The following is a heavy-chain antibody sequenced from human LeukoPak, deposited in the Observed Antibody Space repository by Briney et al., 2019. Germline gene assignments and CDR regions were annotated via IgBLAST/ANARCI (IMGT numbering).Heavy chain of an antibody. D-gene: IGHD3-3*01. CDR3: ARCGANYDFWSGYSDWYFDL. J-gene: IGHJ2*01. Sequence: PSETLSLTCTVSGGSISSYYWSWIRQPPGKGLEWIGYIYYSGSTNYNPSLKSRVTISVDTSKNQFSLKLSSVTAADTAVYYCARCGANYDFWSGYSDWYFDLWGRGTLVTVSS. V-gene: IGHV4-59*01. CDR2: IYYSGST. CDR1: GGSISSYY.